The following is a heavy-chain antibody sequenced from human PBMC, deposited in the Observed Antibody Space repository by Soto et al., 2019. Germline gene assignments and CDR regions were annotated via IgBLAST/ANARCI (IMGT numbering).Heavy chain of an antibody. Sequence: PSETLSLTCTVSGGSISSGDYYWSWIRQPPGKGLEWIGYIYYSGSTNYNPSLKSRVTISVDTSKNQFSLKLSSVTAADTAVYYCARASYDFWSGYPETPYYYYYYMDVWGKGTTVTVSS. J-gene: IGHJ6*03. V-gene: IGHV4-61*08. CDR3: ARASYDFWSGYPETPYYYYYYMDV. CDR2: IYYSGST. CDR1: GGSISSGDYY. D-gene: IGHD3-3*01.